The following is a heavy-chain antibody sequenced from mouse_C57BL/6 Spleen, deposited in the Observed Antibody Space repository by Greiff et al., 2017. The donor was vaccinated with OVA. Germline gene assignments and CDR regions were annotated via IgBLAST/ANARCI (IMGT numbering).Heavy chain of an antibody. V-gene: IGHV1-74*01. D-gene: IGHD2-4*01. J-gene: IGHJ4*01. CDR3: AILIYYEYEYYAMDY. CDR2: LHPSDSDT. CDR1: GYTFTSYW. Sequence: VQLQQPGAELVKPGASVKVSCKASGYTFTSYWMHWVKPRPGPGLEWIGRLHPSDSDTNYNQKFKGKATLTVDKSSSTADMQLSSLTSADAAVYYCAILIYYEYEYYAMDYWGQGTAVTVSS.